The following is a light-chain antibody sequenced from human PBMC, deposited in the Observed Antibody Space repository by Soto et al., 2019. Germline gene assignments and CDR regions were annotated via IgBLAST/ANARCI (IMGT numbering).Light chain of an antibody. J-gene: IGLJ1*01. V-gene: IGLV1-40*01. Sequence: QSVLTQPPSVSGAPVQRVIVSCTGSTSNIGAGYDVHWYQQLPGTSPKLLIFANSNRPSGVPDRFSASRSGSSASLTITGLQAEDEADYYCQSYDTSLSGSYVFGSGTKVTVL. CDR1: TSNIGAGYD. CDR3: QSYDTSLSGSYV. CDR2: ANS.